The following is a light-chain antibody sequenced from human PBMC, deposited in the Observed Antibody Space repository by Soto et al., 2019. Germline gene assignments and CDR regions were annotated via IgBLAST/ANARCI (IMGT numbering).Light chain of an antibody. CDR2: GAS. CDR1: QSISSN. J-gene: IGKJ5*01. V-gene: IGKV3-15*01. CDR3: QQYNNWPIT. Sequence: EIVLTQSPATLSLSPGERATLSCRASQSISSNLAWYQQKPGQAPRLLIYGASTRATAIPARFSGSGSGTEFTLTISSLQSEDFAVYYCQQYNNWPITFGQGTRLEI.